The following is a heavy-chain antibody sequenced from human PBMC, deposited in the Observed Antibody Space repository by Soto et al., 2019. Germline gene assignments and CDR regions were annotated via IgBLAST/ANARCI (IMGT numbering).Heavy chain of an antibody. CDR2: IYYSGST. Sequence: SETLSLTCTVSGGSVSSGSYYWSWIRQPPGKGLEWIGYIYYSGSTNYNPSLKSRVTISVDTSKNQFSLKLSSVTAADTAVYYCARGSRNWFDPWGQGTLVTVSS. CDR3: ARGSRNWFDP. J-gene: IGHJ5*02. CDR1: GGSVSSGSYY. V-gene: IGHV4-61*01.